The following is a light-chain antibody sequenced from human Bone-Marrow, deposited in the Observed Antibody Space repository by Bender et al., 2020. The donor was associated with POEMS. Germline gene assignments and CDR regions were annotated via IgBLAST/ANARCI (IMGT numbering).Light chain of an antibody. CDR2: DNN. Sequence: QSVLTQPPSVSAAPGQKVTISCSGGSSNIQRNYVSWYQQLPETAPKLLIYDNNWRASGVPDRFSGSRSGTSASLAISGLRSEDEADYYCSSYTSSTTLVFGGGTKLTVL. J-gene: IGLJ2*01. CDR1: SSNIQRNY. V-gene: IGLV1-51*01. CDR3: SSYTSSTTLV.